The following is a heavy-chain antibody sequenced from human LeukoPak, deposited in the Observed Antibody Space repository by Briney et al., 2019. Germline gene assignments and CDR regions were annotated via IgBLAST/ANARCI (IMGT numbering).Heavy chain of an antibody. Sequence: PGGSLRLSCAASGFTFSIYDMHWVRQAPGKGLEWVSTITATTSSTSYADSVKGRFTISRDNSKRTLYLQMNSLRAEDTAMYYCAKDPNGDYVGAFDFWGQGTLVTVSS. CDR3: AKDPNGDYVGAFDF. J-gene: IGHJ3*01. CDR2: ITATTSST. V-gene: IGHV3-23*01. D-gene: IGHD4-23*01. CDR1: GFTFSIYD.